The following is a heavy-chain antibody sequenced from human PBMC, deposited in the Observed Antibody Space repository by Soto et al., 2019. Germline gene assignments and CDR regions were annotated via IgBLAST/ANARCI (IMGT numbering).Heavy chain of an antibody. CDR3: VKGVRESYGMDV. Sequence: EVQLVESGGGLVQPGGSLRLSCSASGFTFSRNAMHWVRQAPGKGLEYVSAISSNGGSTYYADSVKGRFTISRDNSKNTLYLQRSSLRAEDTAVYYCVKGVRESYGMDVWGQGTTVTVSS. CDR2: ISSNGGST. D-gene: IGHD3-10*01. CDR1: GFTFSRNA. V-gene: IGHV3-64D*06. J-gene: IGHJ6*02.